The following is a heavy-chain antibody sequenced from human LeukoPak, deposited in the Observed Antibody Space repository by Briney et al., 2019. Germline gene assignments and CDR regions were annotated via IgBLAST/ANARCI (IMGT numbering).Heavy chain of an antibody. D-gene: IGHD4-17*01. CDR3: ARDSIIWGDYAYFQH. CDR2: IRSKTNNYAT. Sequence: GGSLRLSCVASGFTFSGSAIHWVRQASGKGLESVGHIRSKTNNYATAYAASVKGRFTISRDDSKNTAYLQMNSLRAEDTAVYYCARDSIIWGDYAYFQHWGQGTLVTVSS. J-gene: IGHJ1*01. V-gene: IGHV3-73*01. CDR1: GFTFSGSA.